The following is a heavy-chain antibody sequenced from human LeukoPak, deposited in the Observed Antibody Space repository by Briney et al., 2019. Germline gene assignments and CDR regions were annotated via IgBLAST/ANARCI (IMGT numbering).Heavy chain of an antibody. D-gene: IGHD2-2*01. CDR2: IYYSGST. V-gene: IGHV4-31*03. Sequence: SETLSLTCTVSGGSISSGDYYWSWIRPHPGKDLEWIGYIYYSGSTYYNPSLKSRVTISVDTSKNQFSLKLSSVTTADTAEYYCARIVVPATNLHYYYYMDVWGKGTTVTVSS. CDR1: GGSISSGDYY. J-gene: IGHJ6*03. CDR3: ARIVVPATNLHYYYYMDV.